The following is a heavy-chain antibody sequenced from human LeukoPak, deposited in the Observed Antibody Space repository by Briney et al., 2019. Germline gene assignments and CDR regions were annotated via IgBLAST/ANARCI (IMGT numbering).Heavy chain of an antibody. CDR3: ARELGSYSSSSQGDY. D-gene: IGHD6-6*01. J-gene: IGHJ4*02. V-gene: IGHV3-7*01. CDR2: IQQDGSEK. Sequence: GGSLRLSCAASGFTFSSYWMSWVRQAPGKGLEWVANIQQDGSEKYYVDSVKGRFTISRDNARNSLYLQMNSLRAEDTAVYYCARELGSYSSSSQGDYWGQGTLVTVSS. CDR1: GFTFSSYW.